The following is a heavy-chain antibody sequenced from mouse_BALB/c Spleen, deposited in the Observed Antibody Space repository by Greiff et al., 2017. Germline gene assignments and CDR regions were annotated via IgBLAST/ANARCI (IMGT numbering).Heavy chain of an antibody. CDR2: IWAGGST. CDR1: GFSLNSYG. Sequence: QVQLQQSGPGLVAPSQSLSITCTVSGFSLNSYGVHWVRQPPGKGLEWLGVIWAGGSTNYNSALMSRLSISKDNSKSQVFLKMNSLQTDDTARYYCAMSYYGNYFDYWGQGTTRTVSS. V-gene: IGHV2-9*02. D-gene: IGHD2-10*01. J-gene: IGHJ2*01. CDR3: AMSYYGNYFDY.